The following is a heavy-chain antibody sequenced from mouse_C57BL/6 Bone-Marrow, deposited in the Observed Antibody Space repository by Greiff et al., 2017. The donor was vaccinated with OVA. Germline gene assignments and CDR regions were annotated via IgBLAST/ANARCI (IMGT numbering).Heavy chain of an antibody. CDR1: GYTFTSYW. Sequence: QVQLQQSGAELAKPGASVKLSCKASGYTFTSYWMHWVKQRPGQGLEWIGYINPSSGYTKYNQKFKDKATLTADKSSSTAYMQLSSLTYEDSAVYYGARSDYSNPSWFADWGQGTLVTVSA. CDR3: ARSDYSNPSWFAD. J-gene: IGHJ3*01. V-gene: IGHV1-7*01. CDR2: INPSSGYT. D-gene: IGHD2-5*01.